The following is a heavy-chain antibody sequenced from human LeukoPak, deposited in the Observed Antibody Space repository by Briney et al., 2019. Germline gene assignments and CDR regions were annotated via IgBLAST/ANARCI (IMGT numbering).Heavy chain of an antibody. CDR2: ISSSYI. V-gene: IGHV3-21*01. Sequence: GGSLRLSCAASGFTFSSYSMNWVRQAPGKGLEWVSSISSSYIYYADSVKGRFTISRDNAKNSLYLQMNSLRAEDTAVYYCARDHSSGWSTFDYWGQGTLVTVSS. D-gene: IGHD6-19*01. CDR1: GFTFSSYS. CDR3: ARDHSSGWSTFDY. J-gene: IGHJ4*02.